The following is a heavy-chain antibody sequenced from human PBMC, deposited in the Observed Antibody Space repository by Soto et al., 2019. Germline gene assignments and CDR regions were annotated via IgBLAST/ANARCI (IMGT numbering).Heavy chain of an antibody. CDR3: TRYCPTASCYIRYGMDV. Sequence: EVQLLESGGGLVQPGGSLRLSCAASGFTFSSYAMTWVRQAAGKGLEWVSNISGSGGTTYYADSVRGRFTISRDNSKNTLYLQMNTLRADETALYSCTRYCPTASCYIRYGMDVWGQGTTVTVSS. CDR2: ISGSGGTT. D-gene: IGHD2-2*02. V-gene: IGHV3-23*01. CDR1: GFTFSSYA. J-gene: IGHJ6*02.